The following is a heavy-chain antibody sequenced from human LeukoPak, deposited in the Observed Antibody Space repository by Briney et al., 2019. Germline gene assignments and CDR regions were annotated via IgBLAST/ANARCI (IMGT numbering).Heavy chain of an antibody. CDR3: AKDRVPLAARPLHFDY. D-gene: IGHD6-6*01. Sequence: GGSLRLSCEASGFTFTNYGMSWVRQAPGKGLEWVSVISGRGGRTDYADSVKGRFTISRDNSKNTLYLQMNSLRAEDTAVYYCAKDRVPLAARPLHFDYWGQGTLVTVSS. V-gene: IGHV3-23*01. J-gene: IGHJ4*02. CDR1: GFTFTNYG. CDR2: ISGRGGRT.